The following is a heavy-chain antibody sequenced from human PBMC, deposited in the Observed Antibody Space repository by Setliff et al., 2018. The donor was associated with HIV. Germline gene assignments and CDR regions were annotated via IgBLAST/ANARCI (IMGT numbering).Heavy chain of an antibody. CDR3: SRSGVPPYYYYGMDV. J-gene: IGHJ6*02. D-gene: IGHD3-10*01. Sequence: VKVSCKASGYTFTTYGVNWVRQAPGQGLEWMGWINSYNGNTKFAQKFQGRVTMTTDTSTTTAFMELRSLKADDTGIYYCSRSGVPPYYYYGMDVWGQGTTVTVSS. CDR2: INSYNGNT. V-gene: IGHV1-18*04. CDR1: GYTFTTYG.